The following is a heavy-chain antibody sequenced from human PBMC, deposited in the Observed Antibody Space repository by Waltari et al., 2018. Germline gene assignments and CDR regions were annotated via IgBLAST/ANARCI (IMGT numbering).Heavy chain of an antibody. D-gene: IGHD4-17*01. CDR1: GFTFSSYS. Sequence: EVQLVESGGGLVKPGGSLRLSCAASGFTFSSYSMNWVRQAPGKGLEWVSSISSSSYTYYADSVKGRFSISRGKAKNSLYLQMNSLRAEDTAVYYCAILLATVTTLMDSDYWGQGTLVTVSS. J-gene: IGHJ4*02. V-gene: IGHV3-21*01. CDR3: AILLATVTTLMDSDY. CDR2: ISSSSYT.